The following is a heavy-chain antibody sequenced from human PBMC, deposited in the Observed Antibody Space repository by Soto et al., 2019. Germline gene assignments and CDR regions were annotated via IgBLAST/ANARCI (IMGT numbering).Heavy chain of an antibody. D-gene: IGHD1-26*01. CDR2: NHNRGRT. CDR3: ARLLDINSWPLDF. V-gene: IGHV4-61*08. J-gene: IGHJ4*02. CDR1: GGSFSSGGYY. Sequence: SETLSRTCTVSGGSFSSGGYYWSWIRQLPGKGLEWIGYNHNRGRTNYNPSLGSRVAISLDTSKNQFSLTLTSVTAADTAIYDFARLLDINSWPLDFWGQGTLVTVSS.